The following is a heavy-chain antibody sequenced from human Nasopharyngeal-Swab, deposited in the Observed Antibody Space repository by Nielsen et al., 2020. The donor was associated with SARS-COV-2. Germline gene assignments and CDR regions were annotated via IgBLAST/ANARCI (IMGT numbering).Heavy chain of an antibody. CDR2: INTNTGNP. Sequence: WVRQAPGQGLEWMGWINTNTGNPTYAQGFTGRFVFSLDTSVSTAYLQISSLKAEDTAVYYCARVGIQLWSGGHFDYWGQGTLVTVS. J-gene: IGHJ4*02. D-gene: IGHD5-18*01. CDR3: ARVGIQLWSGGHFDY. V-gene: IGHV7-4-1*02.